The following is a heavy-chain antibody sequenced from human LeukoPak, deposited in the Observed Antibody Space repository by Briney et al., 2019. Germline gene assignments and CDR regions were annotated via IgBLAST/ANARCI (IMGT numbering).Heavy chain of an antibody. J-gene: IGHJ4*02. Sequence: GGSLRLSCAASGFTFSAFTMNWVRQAPGKGLEWVTLISYDGSKKLYSDSVKGRFTISRDNSKNTLYLQMNSLRAEDTGVYYCAKDLSSGSRRAYWGQGTLVTVSS. CDR3: AKDLSSGSRRAY. CDR2: ISYDGSKK. V-gene: IGHV3-30*04. D-gene: IGHD6-19*01. CDR1: GFTFSAFT.